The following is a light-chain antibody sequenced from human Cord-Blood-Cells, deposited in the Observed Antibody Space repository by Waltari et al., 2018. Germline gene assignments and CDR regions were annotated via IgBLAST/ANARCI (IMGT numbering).Light chain of an antibody. CDR1: SSDGGGYHI. Sequence: QSALTQPASVSGSPGPSTTISCTGTSSDGGGYHISSWYQQHPGKAPKLMIYDVSNRPSGVSNRFSGSKSGNTASLTISGLQAEDEADYYCSSYTSSSTLFGTGTKVTVL. J-gene: IGLJ1*01. CDR3: SSYTSSSTL. V-gene: IGLV2-14*01. CDR2: DVS.